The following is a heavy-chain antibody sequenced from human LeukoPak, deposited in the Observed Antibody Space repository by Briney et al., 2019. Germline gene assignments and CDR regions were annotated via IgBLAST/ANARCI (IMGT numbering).Heavy chain of an antibody. CDR1: GXTFSSYA. CDR3: AKSTGYAVAGQGY. V-gene: IGHV3-23*01. CDR2: LTGSGSST. D-gene: IGHD6-19*01. J-gene: IGHJ4*02. Sequence: GGSLRLSCAASGXTFSSYAMSWVRQAPGKGLEWVSGLTGSGSSTYYADSVKGRFTISRDNSKNTLYLQMNSLRAEDTAVYYCAKSTGYAVAGQGYWGQGTLVTVSS.